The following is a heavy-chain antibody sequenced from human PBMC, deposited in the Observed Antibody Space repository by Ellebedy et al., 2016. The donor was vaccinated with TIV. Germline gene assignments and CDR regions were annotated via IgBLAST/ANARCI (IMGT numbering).Heavy chain of an antibody. Sequence: AASVKVSCKTSGGTFSNYAISWVRQAPGQGLEWMGWTSGYNGNTNYAQKLQGRVTMTTDTSTNTAYMEVRSLRSDDTAVYYCARDLLGSADYWGQGTLVTVSS. CDR1: GGTFSNYA. V-gene: IGHV1-18*01. D-gene: IGHD3-22*01. CDR2: TSGYNGNT. J-gene: IGHJ4*02. CDR3: ARDLLGSADY.